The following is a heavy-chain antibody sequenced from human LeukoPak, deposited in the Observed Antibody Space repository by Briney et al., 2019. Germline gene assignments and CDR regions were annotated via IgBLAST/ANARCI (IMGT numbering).Heavy chain of an antibody. CDR3: AKDPGLGGGRDY. V-gene: IGHV3-30*02. CDR1: GFSFRNFG. J-gene: IGHJ4*02. D-gene: IGHD1-26*01. CDR2: IWSDGINK. Sequence: GGSLRLSCAASGFSFRNFGMHWFRQAPGKRLEWVAFIWSDGINKHYGDSVKGRFTISKDNSRNTLYLQMNSLRAEDTAVYYCAKDPGLGGGRDYWGQGTLVTVSS.